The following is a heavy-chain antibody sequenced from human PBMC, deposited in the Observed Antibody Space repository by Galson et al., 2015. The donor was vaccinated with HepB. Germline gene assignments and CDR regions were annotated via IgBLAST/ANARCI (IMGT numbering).Heavy chain of an antibody. D-gene: IGHD2-8*01. J-gene: IGHJ4*02. CDR3: ARGNAGHFDY. CDR2: INAGNGDT. CDR1: GYIFSTYA. V-gene: IGHV1-3*01. Sequence: SVKVSCKASGYIFSTYAMHWVRQAPGQRLEWMGWINAGNGDTKYSQKFQGRVTITRDTSASTAYMELSSLKSEDTAVYYCARGNAGHFDYWGQGTLVTVSS.